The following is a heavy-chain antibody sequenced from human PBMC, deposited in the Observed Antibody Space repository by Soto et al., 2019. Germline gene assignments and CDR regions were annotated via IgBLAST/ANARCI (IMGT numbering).Heavy chain of an antibody. Sequence: WWSLRLSCSASVFAFSRYTMNWFRQAPGKGLEWISSISSGGDSTHYADSVKGRFTVTRDSAKNSMFLQMHSLRVEDTAVYYCARDVSLLVILDSWGQGTLVTVSS. V-gene: IGHV3-21*06. J-gene: IGHJ5*02. CDR2: ISSGGDST. D-gene: IGHD2-15*01. CDR3: ARDVSLLVILDS. CDR1: VFAFSRYT.